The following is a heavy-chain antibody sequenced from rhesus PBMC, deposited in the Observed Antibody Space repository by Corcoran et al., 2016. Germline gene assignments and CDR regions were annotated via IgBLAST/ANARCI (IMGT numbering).Heavy chain of an antibody. D-gene: IGHD6-13*01. Sequence: QVQLQESGPGLVKPSETLSLTCAVSGGSFSNYWWSWIRKAPGKGREWIGEINGNRGTTTCTPSLTSRVTISQAASKNQFSLKLSSVTAADTAVYYCATYRFSSWFWGQGVLVTVSS. CDR2: INGNRGTT. V-gene: IGHV4-80*01. CDR3: ATYRFSSWF. J-gene: IGHJ4*01. CDR1: GGSFSNYW.